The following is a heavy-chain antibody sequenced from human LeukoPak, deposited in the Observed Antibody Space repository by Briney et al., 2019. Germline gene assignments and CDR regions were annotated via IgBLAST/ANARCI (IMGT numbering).Heavy chain of an antibody. CDR3: ARSFGPYYYDSSGMRWGFQH. CDR2: INPNSGGT. CDR1: GYTFTSYG. Sequence: GASVKVSCKASGYTFTSYGISWVRQAPGQGLEWMGWINPNSGGTNYAQKFQGRVTMTRDTSISTAYMELSRLRSDDTAVYYCARSFGPYYYDSSGMRWGFQHWGQGTLVTVSS. J-gene: IGHJ1*01. V-gene: IGHV1-2*02. D-gene: IGHD3-22*01.